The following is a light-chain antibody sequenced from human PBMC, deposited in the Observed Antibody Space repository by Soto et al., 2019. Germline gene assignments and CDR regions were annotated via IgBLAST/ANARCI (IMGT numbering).Light chain of an antibody. Sequence: EIVLTQSPDTLSLSPGERATLSCWASQSVATYLAWYQQKPGQAPRLLIYDTSNRAAGIPARFSGSGSGTDFTLTISSLEPEDSAVYYCQQRSNWHITFGQGTRLEIQ. CDR2: DTS. CDR3: QQRSNWHIT. V-gene: IGKV3-11*01. J-gene: IGKJ5*01. CDR1: QSVATY.